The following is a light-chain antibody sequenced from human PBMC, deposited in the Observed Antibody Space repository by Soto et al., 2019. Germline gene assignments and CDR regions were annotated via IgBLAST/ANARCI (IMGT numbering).Light chain of an antibody. CDR2: EIS. Sequence: DIVMTQTPLSSPVTLGQPASISCRSSQGLVHSDGNTYLSWLQQRPGQPPRLLIYEISNRFSGVPDRFSGSGAGKDFTLKISRVEAEDVGIYYCMQATQFPYTFGQGTKLEIK. CDR3: MQATQFPYT. V-gene: IGKV2-24*01. CDR1: QGLVHSDGNTY. J-gene: IGKJ2*01.